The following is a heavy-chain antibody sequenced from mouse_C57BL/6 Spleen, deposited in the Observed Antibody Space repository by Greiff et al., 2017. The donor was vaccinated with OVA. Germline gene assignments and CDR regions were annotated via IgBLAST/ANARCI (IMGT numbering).Heavy chain of an antibody. V-gene: IGHV1-15*01. CDR3: TRSGDYGSSYGYFDV. Sequence: VQRVESGAELVRPGASVTLSCKASGYTFTDYEMHWVKQTPVHGLEWIGAIDPETGGTAYNQKFKGKAILTADKSSSTAYMELRSLTSEDSAVYYCTRSGDYGSSYGYFDVWGTGTTVTVSS. J-gene: IGHJ1*03. CDR2: IDPETGGT. CDR1: GYTFTDYE. D-gene: IGHD1-1*01.